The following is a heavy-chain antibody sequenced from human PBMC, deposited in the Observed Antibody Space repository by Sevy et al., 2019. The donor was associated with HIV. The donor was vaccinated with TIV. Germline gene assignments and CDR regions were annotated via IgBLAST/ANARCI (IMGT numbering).Heavy chain of an antibody. CDR2: IWYDGSNK. V-gene: IGHV3-33*01. CDR3: ARVRWKYCSSTSCYLDY. J-gene: IGHJ4*02. CDR1: GFTFSSYG. Sequence: GGSLRLSCAASGFTFSSYGMHWVRQAPGKGLEWVAVIWYDGSNKYYADSVKGRFTISRDNSKNTLYRQMNSLRAEDTAVYYCARVRWKYCSSTSCYLDYWGQGTLVTVSS. D-gene: IGHD2-2*01.